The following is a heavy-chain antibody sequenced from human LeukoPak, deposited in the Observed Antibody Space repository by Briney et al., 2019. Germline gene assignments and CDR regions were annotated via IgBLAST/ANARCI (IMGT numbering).Heavy chain of an antibody. CDR3: ARAYCTSTSCPQHDTFDI. J-gene: IGHJ3*02. D-gene: IGHD2-2*01. Sequence: SETLSLTCTVSGVSISSYYWSWIRQPAGKGLEWIGRIYTSGSTNYNPSLKSRVTMSADTSQNQFSLKLNSVTAADTAVYYCARAYCTSTSCPQHDTFDIWGQGTMVTVSS. V-gene: IGHV4-4*07. CDR1: GVSISSYY. CDR2: IYTSGST.